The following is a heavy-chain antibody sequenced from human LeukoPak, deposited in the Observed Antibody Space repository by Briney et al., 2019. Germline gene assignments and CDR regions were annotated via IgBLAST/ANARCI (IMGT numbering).Heavy chain of an antibody. CDR3: ARQDFWSGYYFDP. CDR1: GGSISSSCYY. Sequence: SETLSLTCTVSGGSISSSCYYWGRIRQPPGKGREWIGSIYYSGSTYYNPSLKSRVTIYVDTSKNQFSLKLDSVTAADTAVYYCARQDFWSGYYFDPWGQGTLVTVSS. CDR2: IYYSGST. D-gene: IGHD3-3*01. V-gene: IGHV4-39*01. J-gene: IGHJ5*02.